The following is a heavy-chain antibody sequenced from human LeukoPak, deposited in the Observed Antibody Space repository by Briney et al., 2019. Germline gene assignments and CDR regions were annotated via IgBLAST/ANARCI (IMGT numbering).Heavy chain of an antibody. CDR1: GYTFTSYD. CDR2: MNPNSGNT. D-gene: IGHD6-13*01. J-gene: IGHJ4*02. V-gene: IGHV1-8*01. Sequence: ASVKVSCKASGYTFTSYDINWVRQATGQGLEWMGWMNPNSGNTGYPQKFQGGVTMTRNTSISTAYMELSSLRSEDTAVYYCARGIAAAGTGVDYWGQGTLVTVSS. CDR3: ARGIAAAGTGVDY.